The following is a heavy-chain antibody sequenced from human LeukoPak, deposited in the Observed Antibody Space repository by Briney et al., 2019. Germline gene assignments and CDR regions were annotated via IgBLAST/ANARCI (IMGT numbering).Heavy chain of an antibody. J-gene: IGHJ3*02. V-gene: IGHV4-59*01. Sequence: PSETLSLTCTVSGGSISSYYWNWIRQPPGKGLEWIGYIYYSGSTNYNPSLKSRVTISVDTSKNQFSLKLKSVTAADTAVYYCARDRSDGHNWAFDIWGQGTMVTVSS. CDR2: IYYSGST. CDR3: ARDRSDGHNWAFDI. D-gene: IGHD5-24*01. CDR1: GGSISSYY.